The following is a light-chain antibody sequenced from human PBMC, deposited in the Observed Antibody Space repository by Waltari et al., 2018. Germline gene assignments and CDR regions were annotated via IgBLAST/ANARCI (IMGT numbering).Light chain of an antibody. CDR3: QSYDHAFPVV. CDR2: ENN. CDR1: GGRIASTF. Sequence: TQPHSVSGSPGETVIISCTGSGGRIASTFVQWYQQRPGRAPAAVIYENNQRPSGVPDRFSGSIDGSSNSASLTISGLQSEDEADYFCQSYDHAFPVVFGGGTKLTVL. J-gene: IGLJ3*02. V-gene: IGLV6-57*02.